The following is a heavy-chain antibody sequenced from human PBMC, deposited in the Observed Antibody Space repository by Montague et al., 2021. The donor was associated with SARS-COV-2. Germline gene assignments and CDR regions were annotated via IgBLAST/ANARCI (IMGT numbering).Heavy chain of an antibody. CDR3: ARHRLRYGWFDP. V-gene: IGHV4-39*01. CDR2: IYYTANT. D-gene: IGHD5-12*01. Sequence: SETLSLTCTVSGGSIISTTSNWGWIRQPPGKGLEWIGSIYYTANTYYTPSLKTRVTISVDTTQNQFSLRLRSVTAADTAVYYCARHRLRYGWFDPWGQGTLVTVSS. CDR1: GGSIISTTSN. J-gene: IGHJ5*02.